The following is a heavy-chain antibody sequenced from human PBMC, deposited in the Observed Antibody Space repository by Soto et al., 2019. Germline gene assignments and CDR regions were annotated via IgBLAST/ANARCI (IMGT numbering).Heavy chain of an antibody. CDR2: INEDGSGK. V-gene: IGHV3-7*01. D-gene: IGHD6-13*01. Sequence: GGSLRLSCAASGFNFGVFWMGWVRQAPGKGLEWVADINEDGSGKFYVDSVKGRFTISRDNAKTSLNLQMYSLTVEDTAVYYCARASSPDLTAAGVGNSWGQGTLVTVSS. CDR1: GFNFGVFW. CDR3: ARASSPDLTAAGVGNS. J-gene: IGHJ4*02.